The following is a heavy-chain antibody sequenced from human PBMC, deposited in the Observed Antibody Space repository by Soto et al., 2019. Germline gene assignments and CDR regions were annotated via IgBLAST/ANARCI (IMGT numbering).Heavy chain of an antibody. J-gene: IGHJ4*02. CDR1: GFSFDDFV. CDR3: AKGVATAVPALDY. CDR2: VSWNSGAK. D-gene: IGHD2-21*02. V-gene: IGHV3-9*01. Sequence: EVQLVESGGGLVQPGRSLRLSCVASGFSFDDFVMNWVRQRPGKGLEWVSSVSWNSGAKLYADSVKGRFAISRDSAKKSVYLQMNSLRPDDTAFYYCAKGVATAVPALDYWGQGTRVTVSS.